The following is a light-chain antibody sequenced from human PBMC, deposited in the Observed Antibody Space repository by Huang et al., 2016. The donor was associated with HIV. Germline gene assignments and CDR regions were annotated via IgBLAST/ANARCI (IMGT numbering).Light chain of an antibody. Sequence: DTVMTQTPATLSVSPGARATLSCRASQSVGSKLAWFQQKPGQAPRLLIHGASTRATVIPARCSGSGSGTEFTLTISSLQSEDFAVYYCRQYTNWPYTFGQGTKLEIK. CDR2: GAS. J-gene: IGKJ2*01. CDR3: RQYTNWPYT. V-gene: IGKV3-15*01. CDR1: QSVGSK.